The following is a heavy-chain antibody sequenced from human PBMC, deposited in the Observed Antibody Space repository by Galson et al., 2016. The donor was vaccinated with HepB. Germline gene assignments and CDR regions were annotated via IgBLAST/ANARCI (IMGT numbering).Heavy chain of an antibody. CDR1: NGSISAYS. CDR3: ARAWFPTDAGVFDY. J-gene: IGHJ4*02. Sequence: ETLSLTCTISNGSISAYSWGWIRQPPGKGLEWIGHVYSSGATNYNPSLKSRVTISVDTSQNQFSLKLSSVTAADTALYYCARAWFPTDAGVFDYWGQGTLVTVSS. CDR2: VYSSGAT. V-gene: IGHV4-59*01. D-gene: IGHD3-10*01.